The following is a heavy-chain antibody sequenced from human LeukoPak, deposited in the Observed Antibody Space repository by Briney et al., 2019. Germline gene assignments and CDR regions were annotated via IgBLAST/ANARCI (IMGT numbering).Heavy chain of an antibody. CDR1: GGSVSSGSYY. CDR3: ARADYSNYGDAFDI. V-gene: IGHV4-61*01. D-gene: IGHD4-11*01. Sequence: SETLSLTCTVSGGSVSSGSYYWSWIRQPPEKGLEWIGYIYYSGSTNYNPSLKSRVTISVDTSKNQFSLKLSSVTAADTAVYYCARADYSNYGDAFDIWGQGTMVTVSS. J-gene: IGHJ3*02. CDR2: IYYSGST.